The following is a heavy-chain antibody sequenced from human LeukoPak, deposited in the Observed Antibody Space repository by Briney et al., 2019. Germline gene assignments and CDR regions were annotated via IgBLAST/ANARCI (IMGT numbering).Heavy chain of an antibody. V-gene: IGHV3-74*01. J-gene: IGHJ4*02. CDR3: ATKQWLAPPPDS. CDR2: INTDGTVT. D-gene: IGHD6-19*01. Sequence: PGGSLSLSCAASGFTFSKYWMLWVRHAPGKGLESVSRINTDGTVTTYADSMKSRFTVSRDNADNTMFLQMNSVIDEYTAVYYCATKQWLAPPPDSWGQGTLVTVSS. CDR1: GFTFSKYW.